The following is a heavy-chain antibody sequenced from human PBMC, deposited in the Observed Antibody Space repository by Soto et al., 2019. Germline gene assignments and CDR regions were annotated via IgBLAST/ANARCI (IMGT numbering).Heavy chain of an antibody. V-gene: IGHV3-23*01. CDR2: INKDGGRT. CDR1: GFTFGSYF. D-gene: IGHD1-1*01. CDR3: AKDLHWYGMDV. J-gene: IGHJ6*02. Sequence: EVQLLESGGGLVQPGESLRLSCAASGFTFGSYFMNWVRQAPGKGPEWVSDINKDGGRTHYADSVRGRFTISRDNSRNTLYLQMNRLIAEDTALYYCAKDLHWYGMDVWGQGTTVTVSS.